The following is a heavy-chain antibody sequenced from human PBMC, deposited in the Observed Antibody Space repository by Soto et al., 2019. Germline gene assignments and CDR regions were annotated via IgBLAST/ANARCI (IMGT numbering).Heavy chain of an antibody. CDR1: GGSFSTYG. D-gene: IGHD4-17*01. CDR3: AREVDPYYGGNSLALDY. V-gene: IGHV1-69*13. J-gene: IGHJ4*02. CDR2: IIPKFGTT. Sequence: SVKVSCKASGGSFSTYGINWVRLAPGQGLEWMGGIIPKFGTTNYAQKFQGRVTITADESTNTAYMELNYLRSEDTAVYFCAREVDPYYGGNSLALDYWGQGTLVTVSS.